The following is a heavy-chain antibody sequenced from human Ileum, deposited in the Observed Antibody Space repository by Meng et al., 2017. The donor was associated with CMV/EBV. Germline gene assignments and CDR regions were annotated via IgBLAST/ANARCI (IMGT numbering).Heavy chain of an antibody. Sequence: GESLKISCATSGFTFSDYWMTWLRHVPGRGLEWVATIKQDGSEQDYRDSVKGRFTISRDNSKNTLYLHMSSLRAEDTAVYYCAKDPSQYCSSTSCSDYWGQGTLVTVSS. V-gene: IGHV3-7*01. J-gene: IGHJ4*02. CDR2: IKQDGSEQ. CDR3: AKDPSQYCSSTSCSDY. D-gene: IGHD2-2*01. CDR1: GFTFSDYW.